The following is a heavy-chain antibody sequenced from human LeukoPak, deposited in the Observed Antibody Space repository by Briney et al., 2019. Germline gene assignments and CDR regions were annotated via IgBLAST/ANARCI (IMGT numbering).Heavy chain of an antibody. D-gene: IGHD1-26*01. Sequence: SETLPLTCTVSGGSISSYYWSWIRQPPGKGLEWVGYIYYTGNTNYNPSLKSRVTISVDTSKNQFSLNLSSVTAADTAIYYCARLGGATSPFGYWGQGTLVTVSS. CDR2: IYYTGNT. CDR3: ARLGGATSPFGY. V-gene: IGHV4-59*08. J-gene: IGHJ4*02. CDR1: GGSISSYY.